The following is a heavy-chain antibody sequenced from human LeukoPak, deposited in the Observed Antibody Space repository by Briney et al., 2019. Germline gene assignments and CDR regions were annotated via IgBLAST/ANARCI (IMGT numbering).Heavy chain of an antibody. D-gene: IGHD5-18*01. J-gene: IGHJ4*02. CDR2: IYHSGST. Sequence: PSETLSLTCSISGGSISNKYWSWLRQPPGKGLEWIGYIYHSGSTYYNPSLKSRVTISVDRSKNQFSLKLSSVTAADTAVYYCARADVDTAMVLRGYYFDYWGQGTLVTVSS. CDR3: ARADVDTAMVLRGYYFDY. V-gene: IGHV4-59*12. CDR1: GGSISNKY.